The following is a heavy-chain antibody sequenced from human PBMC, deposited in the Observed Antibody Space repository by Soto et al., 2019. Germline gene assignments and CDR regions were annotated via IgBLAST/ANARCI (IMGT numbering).Heavy chain of an antibody. J-gene: IGHJ6*02. CDR3: AKDMSSGSYPPHYYYCMDV. V-gene: IGHV3-43*01. CDR2: ISWDGGST. CDR1: GFTFDDYT. D-gene: IGHD3-22*01. Sequence: EVQLVESGGVVVQPGGSLRLSCAASGFTFDDYTMHWVRQAPGKGLEWVSLISWDGGSTYYADSVKGRFTISRDNSKNSLYVQMNSLRTEDTALYYCAKDMSSGSYPPHYYYCMDVWGQGTTVTVS.